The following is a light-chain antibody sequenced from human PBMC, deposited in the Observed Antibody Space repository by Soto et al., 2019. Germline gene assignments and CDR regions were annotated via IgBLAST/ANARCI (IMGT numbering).Light chain of an antibody. CDR3: QQYKNWPPWT. CDR2: GAS. Sequence: EIVMTQSPATLSVSPGERATLSCRASQSVSSNLAWYQQKPGHAPRLLIYGASTRATGIPARFSGSGSGTDLTLTISSVQSDDFAVYYCQQYKNWPPWTFGQGTKVEIK. CDR1: QSVSSN. V-gene: IGKV3-15*01. J-gene: IGKJ1*01.